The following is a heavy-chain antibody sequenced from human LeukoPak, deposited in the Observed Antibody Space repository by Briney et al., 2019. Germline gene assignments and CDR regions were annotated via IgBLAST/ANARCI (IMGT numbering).Heavy chain of an antibody. CDR2: ISAYNGNT. J-gene: IGHJ4*02. Sequence: GASVKVSCKASGYPFTSYGISWVRQAPGQGLEWMGWISAYNGNTNYAQKLQGRVTMTTDTSTSTAYMELRSLRSDDTAVYYCARDFATMVRGVYNFDYWGQGTLVTVSS. V-gene: IGHV1-18*04. CDR3: ARDFATMVRGVYNFDY. D-gene: IGHD3-10*01. CDR1: GYPFTSYG.